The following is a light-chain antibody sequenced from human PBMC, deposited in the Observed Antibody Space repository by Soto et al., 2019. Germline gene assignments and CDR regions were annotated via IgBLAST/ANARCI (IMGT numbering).Light chain of an antibody. Sequence: EIVLTHSPATLSLSPGERATLSCRASQSVSSCLAWYQQKLGQAPRLLIYDASNRATGIPAMFSGSGSGTEFTLTISSLEPEDFAVYYCQQRSNWPPWTFGQGTKVEIK. J-gene: IGKJ1*01. V-gene: IGKV3-11*01. CDR3: QQRSNWPPWT. CDR1: QSVSSC. CDR2: DAS.